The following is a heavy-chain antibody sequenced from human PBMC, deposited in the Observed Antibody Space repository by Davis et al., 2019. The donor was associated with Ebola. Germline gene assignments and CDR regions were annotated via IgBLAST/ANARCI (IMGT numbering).Heavy chain of an antibody. D-gene: IGHD3-3*01. Sequence: GGSLRLSCAATGFTFSTYSMSWVRQAPGKGLEWVSSISSDSDYIYYADSAKGRFTISRDNAKNSLYLQMNSLRAEDTAVYYCAKDFGWDVWGQGTTVTVSS. J-gene: IGHJ6*02. CDR1: GFTFSTYS. V-gene: IGHV3-21*04. CDR2: ISSDSDYI. CDR3: AKDFGWDV.